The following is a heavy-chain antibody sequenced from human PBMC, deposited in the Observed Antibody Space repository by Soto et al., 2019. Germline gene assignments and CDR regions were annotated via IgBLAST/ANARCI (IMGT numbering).Heavy chain of an antibody. CDR2: IYYSGST. Sequence: SETLSLTCTVSGGSISSYYWSWIRQPPGKGLEWIGYIYYSGSTNYNPSLKSRVTISVDTSKNQFSLKLSSVTAADTAVYYCAREIPSRVYTMVRGVPGYYFDYWGQGTLVTVSS. D-gene: IGHD3-10*01. J-gene: IGHJ4*02. V-gene: IGHV4-59*01. CDR3: AREIPSRVYTMVRGVPGYYFDY. CDR1: GGSISSYY.